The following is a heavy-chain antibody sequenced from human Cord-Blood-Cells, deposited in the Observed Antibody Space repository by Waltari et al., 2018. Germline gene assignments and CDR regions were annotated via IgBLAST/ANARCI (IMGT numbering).Heavy chain of an antibody. Sequence: QLQLQESGPGLVKPSETLSLTCTVSGGSISSSSYYWGWIRQPPGKGLEWIGSIYYSGSTYYNPSLKSRVTISVDTSKNQFSLKLSSVTAADMAVYYCARGSSSWYYGMDVWGQGTTVTVSS. D-gene: IGHD6-13*01. CDR3: ARGSSSWYYGMDV. CDR2: IYYSGST. CDR1: GGSISSSSYY. V-gene: IGHV4-39*01. J-gene: IGHJ6*02.